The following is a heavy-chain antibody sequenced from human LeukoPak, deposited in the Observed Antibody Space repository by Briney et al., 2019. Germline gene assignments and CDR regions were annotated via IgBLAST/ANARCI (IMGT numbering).Heavy chain of an antibody. CDR1: GGSISSYY. V-gene: IGHV4-59*01. Sequence: PSETLSLTCTVSGGSISSYYWSWIRQPPGKGLEWLGYIYYSGSTNYNPSLKSRVTISVDTSKNQFSLKLSSVTAADTAVYYCARVDSSNWYEYRGYFDYWGQGTLVTVSS. CDR3: ARVDSSNWYEYRGYFDY. J-gene: IGHJ4*02. CDR2: IYYSGST. D-gene: IGHD6-13*01.